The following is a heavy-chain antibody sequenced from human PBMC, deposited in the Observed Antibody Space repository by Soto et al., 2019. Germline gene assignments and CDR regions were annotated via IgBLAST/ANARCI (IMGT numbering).Heavy chain of an antibody. CDR1: GYTFTSYG. CDR2: ISAYNGNT. D-gene: IGHD6-13*01. CDR3: ARWFFYSNGWYRNRFAP. J-gene: IGHJ5*02. Sequence: GASVKVSCKASGYTFTSYGISWVRQAPGQGLEWMGWISAYNGNTNYAQKLQGRVTMTTDTSTSTAYMELRSLRSDDTAVYYCARWFFYSNGWYRNRFAPPGQRTLVTVS. V-gene: IGHV1-18*01.